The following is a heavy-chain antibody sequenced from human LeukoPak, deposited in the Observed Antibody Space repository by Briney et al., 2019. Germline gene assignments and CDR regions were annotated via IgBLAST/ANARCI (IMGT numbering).Heavy chain of an antibody. J-gene: IGHJ5*02. CDR1: GYTFTSYY. D-gene: IGHD6-13*01. V-gene: IGHV1-46*01. CDR2: INPSGGST. Sequence: ASVKVSCKASGYTFTSYYIHWVRQAPGQGLEWMGIINPSGGSTTYAQRFQGRITMTRDTSTTTVYMELSSLRSEDTALYYCARDRSSRYSSSEGCFDPWGQGTLVTVSP. CDR3: ARDRSSRYSSSEGCFDP.